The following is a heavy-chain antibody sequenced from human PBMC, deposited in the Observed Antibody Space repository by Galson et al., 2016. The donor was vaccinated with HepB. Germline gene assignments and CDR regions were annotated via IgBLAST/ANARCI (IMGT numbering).Heavy chain of an antibody. J-gene: IGHJ4*02. D-gene: IGHD4-23*01. CDR1: GGSISGYY. V-gene: IGHV4-4*08. Sequence: SETLSLTCTVSGGSISGYYWSWIRQPPGKGLEWIAYIYSSVSTNYNPSLKSQVTISIDASKNQFSLKLNSVTAADTAVYFCARVVYAGYSILGYYFDSWGQGTLVTVSS. CDR3: ARVVYAGYSILGYYFDS. CDR2: IYSSVST.